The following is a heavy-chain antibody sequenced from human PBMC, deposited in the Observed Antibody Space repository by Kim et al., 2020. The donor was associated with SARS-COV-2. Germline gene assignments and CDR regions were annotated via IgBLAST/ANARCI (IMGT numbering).Heavy chain of an antibody. V-gene: IGHV3-30*18. J-gene: IGHJ4*02. Sequence: GGSLRLSCAASGFTFSSYGMHWVRQAPGKGLEWVAVISYDGSNKYYADSVKGRFTISRDNSKNTLYLQMNSLRAEDTAVYYCAKEGNWKRVYYFDYWGQG. CDR3: AKEGNWKRVYYFDY. CDR1: GFTFSSYG. CDR2: ISYDGSNK. D-gene: IGHD1-20*01.